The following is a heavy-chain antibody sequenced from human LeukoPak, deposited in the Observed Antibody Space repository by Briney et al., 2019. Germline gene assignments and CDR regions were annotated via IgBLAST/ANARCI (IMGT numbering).Heavy chain of an antibody. J-gene: IGHJ5*01. CDR1: GGTFSSYA. CDR2: ISAYNGNT. D-gene: IGHD2-15*01. V-gene: IGHV1-18*01. CDR3: ARALLVVAATGDWFDS. Sequence: ASVKVSCKASGGTFSSYAISWVRQAPGQGLEWMGWISAYNGNTNYAQKLQGRVTMTTDTSTSTAYMELRSLRSDDTAVYYCARALLVVAATGDWFDSWGQGTLVTVSS.